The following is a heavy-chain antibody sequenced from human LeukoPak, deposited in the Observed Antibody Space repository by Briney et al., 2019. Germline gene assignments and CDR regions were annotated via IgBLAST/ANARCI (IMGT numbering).Heavy chain of an antibody. CDR3: AKGHSLVRGVPDY. CDR1: GFTFSTYA. V-gene: IGHV3-9*01. Sequence: GGSLRLSCAASGFTFSTYAMHWVRQAPGKGLEWVSGISWNSGSIGYADSVKGRFTISRDNAKNSLYLQMNSLRAEDTALYYCAKGHSLVRGVPDYWGQGTLVTVSS. D-gene: IGHD3-10*01. CDR2: ISWNSGSI. J-gene: IGHJ4*02.